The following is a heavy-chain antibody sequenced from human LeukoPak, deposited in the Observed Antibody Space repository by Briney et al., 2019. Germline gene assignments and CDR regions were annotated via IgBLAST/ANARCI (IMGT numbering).Heavy chain of an antibody. D-gene: IGHD1/OR15-1a*01. Sequence: GASVKVSCKASGYTFTGYYMHWVRQAPGQGLEWMGWINPNSGGTNYAQKFQGRVTMTRDTSISTAYMELSRLRSDDTAVYYCARDSGTALYYFDYWGQGTLVTVSS. CDR2: INPNSGGT. CDR1: GYTFTGYY. V-gene: IGHV1-2*02. CDR3: ARDSGTALYYFDY. J-gene: IGHJ4*02.